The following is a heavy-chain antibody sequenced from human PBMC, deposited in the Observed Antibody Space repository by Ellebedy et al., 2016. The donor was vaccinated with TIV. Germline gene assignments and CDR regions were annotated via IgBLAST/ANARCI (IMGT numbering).Heavy chain of an antibody. Sequence: GGSLRLSCAASGFTFSSYTMNWVRQAPGKGLEWVSSMSSSSSYIYYADSVKGRFTISRDNAKNSLYLQMNSLRAEDTAVYYCAREGQNENFDYWGQGTLVTVSS. J-gene: IGHJ4*02. CDR2: MSSSSSYI. V-gene: IGHV3-21*01. CDR1: GFTFSSYT. D-gene: IGHD1-1*01. CDR3: AREGQNENFDY.